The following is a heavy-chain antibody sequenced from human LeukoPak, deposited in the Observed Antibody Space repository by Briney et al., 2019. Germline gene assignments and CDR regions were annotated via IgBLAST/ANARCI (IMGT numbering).Heavy chain of an antibody. Sequence: KPSETLSLTCAVYGGSFSGYYWSWIRQPPVKGLEWIGEINHSGSTNYNPSLKSRVTISVDTSKNQFSLKLSSVTAADTAVYYCVRGLRSGASYPCFDYWGQGTLVTVSS. D-gene: IGHD2-15*01. J-gene: IGHJ4*02. CDR1: GGSFSGYY. CDR2: INHSGST. CDR3: VRGLRSGASYPCFDY. V-gene: IGHV4-34*01.